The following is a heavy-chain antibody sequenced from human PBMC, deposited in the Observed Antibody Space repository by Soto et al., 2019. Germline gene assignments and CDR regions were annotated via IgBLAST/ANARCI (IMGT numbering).Heavy chain of an antibody. CDR3: ARESRFLEWLSLNWFDP. V-gene: IGHV3-48*02. Sequence: PGGSLRLSCAASGFTFSSYSMNWVRQAPGKGLEGVSYISSSSSTIYYADSVKGRFTISRDNAKNSLYLQMNSLRDEDTAVYYCARESRFLEWLSLNWFDPWGQGTLVTVSS. CDR2: ISSSSSTI. J-gene: IGHJ5*02. D-gene: IGHD3-3*01. CDR1: GFTFSSYS.